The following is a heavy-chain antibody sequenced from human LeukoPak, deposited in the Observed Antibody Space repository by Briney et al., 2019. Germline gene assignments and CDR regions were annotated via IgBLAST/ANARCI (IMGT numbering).Heavy chain of an antibody. Sequence: GASVKVSCKASGYTFTSYYMHWVRQAPGQGLEWMRIINPSGGSTSYAQKFQGRVTMTRGTSTSTVYMELSSLRSEDTAVYCCARVQQQLTHWFDPWGQGTLVTVSS. CDR1: GYTFTSYY. CDR2: INPSGGST. V-gene: IGHV1-46*01. D-gene: IGHD6-13*01. J-gene: IGHJ5*02. CDR3: ARVQQQLTHWFDP.